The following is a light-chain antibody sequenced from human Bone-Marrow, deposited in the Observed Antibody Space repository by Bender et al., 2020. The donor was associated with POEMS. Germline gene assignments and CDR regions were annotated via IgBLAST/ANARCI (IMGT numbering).Light chain of an antibody. CDR3: SSFAGGNNLI. CDR1: SSDVGGYYY. CDR2: EVT. V-gene: IGLV2-8*01. J-gene: IGLJ2*01. Sequence: QSALTQPRSVSGSPGQSVTISCTGTSSDVGGYYYVSWYQQHPGKAPKLLICEVTKRPSGVPARFSGSKSGNTASLTVSGLQAEDESDYYCSSFAGGNNLIFGGGTKLTVL.